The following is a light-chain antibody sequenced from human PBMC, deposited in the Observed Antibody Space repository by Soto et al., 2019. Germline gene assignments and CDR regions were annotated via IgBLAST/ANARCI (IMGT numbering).Light chain of an antibody. CDR1: SSDVGNYNL. V-gene: IGLV2-23*01. J-gene: IGLJ1*01. CDR3: CSYAGSSTYV. CDR2: EGS. Sequence: QSALTQPASVSGSPGQSITISCTGTSSDVGNYNLVSWYQQHPGKAPKLMIYEGSKRPSGVSNRFSGSKSDNTDSLTISILQAEDEADYYCCSYAGSSTYVFGTGTKVTVL.